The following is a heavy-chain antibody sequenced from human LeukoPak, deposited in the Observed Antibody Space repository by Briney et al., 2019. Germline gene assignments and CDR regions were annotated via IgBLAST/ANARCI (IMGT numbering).Heavy chain of an antibody. Sequence: KPSETLSLTCTVSGGSISSSSYYWGWIRQPPGKGLEWIGSIYYSGSTYYNPSLKSRVTISVDTSKNQFSLKLSSVTAADTAVYYCARAGYSSSWYWFDPWGQGTLVTVSS. J-gene: IGHJ5*02. CDR3: ARAGYSSSWYWFDP. V-gene: IGHV4-39*01. D-gene: IGHD6-13*01. CDR2: IYYSGST. CDR1: GGSISSSSYY.